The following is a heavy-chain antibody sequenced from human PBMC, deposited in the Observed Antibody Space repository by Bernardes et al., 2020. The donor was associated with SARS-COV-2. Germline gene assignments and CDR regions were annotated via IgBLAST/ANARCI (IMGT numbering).Heavy chain of an antibody. D-gene: IGHD4-4*01. CDR3: ARAPSSNYKNYYYYGMDV. CDR1: GFTFSSYG. J-gene: IGHJ6*02. Sequence: GGSLRLSCAASGFTFSSYGMHWVRQAPGKGLEWVAVIWYDGSNKYYADSVKGRFTISRDNSKNTLYLQMNSLRAEDTAVYYCARAPSSNYKNYYYYGMDVWGQGTTVTVSS. CDR2: IWYDGSNK. V-gene: IGHV3-33*01.